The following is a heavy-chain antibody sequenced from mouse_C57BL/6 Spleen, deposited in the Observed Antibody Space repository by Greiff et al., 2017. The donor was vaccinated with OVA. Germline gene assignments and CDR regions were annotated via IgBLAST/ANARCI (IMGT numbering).Heavy chain of an antibody. CDR1: GYTFTDYE. J-gene: IGHJ4*01. V-gene: IGHV1-15*01. CDR3: TSPSQATGAMDY. D-gene: IGHD3-2*02. CDR2: IDPETGGT. Sequence: QVQLQQSGAELVRPGASVTLSCKASGYTFTDYEMHWVKQTPVHGLEWIGAIDPETGGTAYNQKFKGKAILTADKSSSTAYMELRSLTSEDSAVDYSTSPSQATGAMDYWGQGTLVTVSA.